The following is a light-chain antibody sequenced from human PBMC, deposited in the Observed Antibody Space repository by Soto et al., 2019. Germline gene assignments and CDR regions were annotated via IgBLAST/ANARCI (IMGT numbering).Light chain of an antibody. J-gene: IGKJ2*01. CDR1: QSVSSN. V-gene: IGKV3-15*01. CDR3: QPYNNWPYT. Sequence: EIVMTQSPATLSVFPGERATLSCRASQSVSSNLVWYQQKPGQAPKLLIYNTFTRATGIPVRFSGSGSGTEFTLTISSLQSEDLAVYYCQPYNNWPYTFGQGTKLEI. CDR2: NTF.